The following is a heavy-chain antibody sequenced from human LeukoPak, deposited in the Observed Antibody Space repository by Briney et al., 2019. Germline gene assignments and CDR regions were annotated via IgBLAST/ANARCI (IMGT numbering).Heavy chain of an antibody. CDR3: AKALGRYFDWFLPDYFDY. D-gene: IGHD3-9*01. CDR2: ISGSGGST. CDR1: GFTFSSYA. Sequence: PGGSLRLSCAASGFTFSSYAMSWVRQAPGKGLGWVSAISGSGGSTYYADSVKGRFTISRDNSKNTLYLQMNSLRAEDTAVYYCAKALGRYFDWFLPDYFDYWGQGTLVTVSS. J-gene: IGHJ4*02. V-gene: IGHV3-23*01.